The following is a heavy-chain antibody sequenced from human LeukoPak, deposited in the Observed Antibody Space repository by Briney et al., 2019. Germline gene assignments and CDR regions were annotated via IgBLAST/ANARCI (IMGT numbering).Heavy chain of an antibody. CDR3: ARSMSDYGDDY. CDR1: GGSFSGYY. V-gene: IGHV4-34*01. CDR2: INHSGST. D-gene: IGHD4-17*01. Sequence: SETLSLTCAVYGGSFSGYYWSWIRQPPGKGLEWIGEINHSGSTNYNPSLKSRVTMSVDTSKNQFSLKLSSVTAADTAVYYCARSMSDYGDDYWGQGTLVTVSS. J-gene: IGHJ4*02.